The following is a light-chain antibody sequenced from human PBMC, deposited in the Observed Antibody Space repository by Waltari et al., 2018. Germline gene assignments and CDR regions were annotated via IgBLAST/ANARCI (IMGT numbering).Light chain of an antibody. CDR2: EVS. V-gene: IGLV2-8*01. Sequence: QSALTQPPSASGSPGQSVTIYCTGTSSDGGGFDYVSWYQQHPGKVPRLMIYEVSKRPSGVPDRFSGSKSGNTASLTVSGLQVEDEADYYCSSFAGSSQMLFGGGTKLTVL. CDR3: SSFAGSSQML. J-gene: IGLJ2*01. CDR1: SSDGGGFDY.